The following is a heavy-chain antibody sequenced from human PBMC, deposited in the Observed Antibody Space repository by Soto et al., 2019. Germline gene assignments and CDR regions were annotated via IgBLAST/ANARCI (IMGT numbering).Heavy chain of an antibody. D-gene: IGHD2-8*01. CDR2: MNPNSGNT. V-gene: IGHV1-8*01. J-gene: IGHJ4*02. CDR1: GYTFTSYD. Sequence: QVQLVQSGAEVKKPGASVKVSCKASGYTFTSYDINWVRQATGQGLEWMGWMNPNSGNTGYAQKFQGRVTMTRNTSIGTAYMELSSLRSEDTAVYYCARGGIVLRVYATQPFDYWVQGTLVTVSS. CDR3: ARGGIVLRVYATQPFDY.